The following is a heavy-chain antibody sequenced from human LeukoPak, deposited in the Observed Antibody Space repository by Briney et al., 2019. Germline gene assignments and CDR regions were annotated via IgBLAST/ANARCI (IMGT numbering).Heavy chain of an antibody. CDR1: GGFFSGYY. CDR3: ARGPPRDFDTSGFYYNY. J-gene: IGHJ4*02. V-gene: IGHV4-34*01. D-gene: IGHD3-22*01. CDR2: INHSGST. Sequence: SETLSLTCAIYGGFFSGYYWSWFRQPPGKGLEWIGEINHSGSTNYDPSLESRVTISEDMSKNQFSLKLTSVTAADTAVYYCARGPPRDFDTSGFYYNYWGQGILVTVSS.